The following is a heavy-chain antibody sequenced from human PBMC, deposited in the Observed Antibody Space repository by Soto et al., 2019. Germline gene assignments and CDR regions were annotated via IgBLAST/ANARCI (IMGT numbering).Heavy chain of an antibody. CDR3: ARDLAYDSSGYYYGDY. D-gene: IGHD3-22*01. V-gene: IGHV1-18*01. Sequence: QVQLVQSGAEVKKPGASVKVSCKASGYTFTSYGITWLRQAPGQGLEWMGWISAYNGNTNYAQKLQGRVTMTTDTSTSTAYMELRSLRSDDTAVYYCARDLAYDSSGYYYGDYWGQGTLVTVSS. J-gene: IGHJ4*02. CDR2: ISAYNGNT. CDR1: GYTFTSYG.